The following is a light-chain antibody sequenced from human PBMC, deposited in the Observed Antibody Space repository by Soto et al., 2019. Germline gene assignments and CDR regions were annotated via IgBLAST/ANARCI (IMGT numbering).Light chain of an antibody. CDR2: EVN. Sequence: QSVLTQPASVSGSPGQSITISCTGTSSDIGTYNYVSWYQLHPGKAPKLMIYEVNNRPSGVSHRFSGSKSGNTASLTFSGLQPEDEADYYCSSYAGDSVYVFGTGTKLTVL. J-gene: IGLJ1*01. CDR1: SSDIGTYNY. CDR3: SSYAGDSVYV. V-gene: IGLV2-14*01.